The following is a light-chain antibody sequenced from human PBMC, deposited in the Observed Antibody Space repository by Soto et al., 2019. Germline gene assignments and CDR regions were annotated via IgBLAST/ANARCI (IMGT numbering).Light chain of an antibody. J-gene: IGKJ1*01. CDR2: QAS. Sequence: DIQMAQSPSTLSASVGDRVTITCRASQDISRWLAWYQQKPGRAPNLLIYQASTLESGVPSRFSGGGSETEFTLTISSLQPDDSATYYCQEFQSYLGTFGQGTKVEIK. CDR3: QEFQSYLGT. CDR1: QDISRW. V-gene: IGKV1-5*03.